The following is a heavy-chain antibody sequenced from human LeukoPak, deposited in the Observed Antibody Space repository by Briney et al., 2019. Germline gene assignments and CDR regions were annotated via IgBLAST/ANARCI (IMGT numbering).Heavy chain of an antibody. Sequence: PGGSLRLSCAASGFTFSSYSMNWVRQAPGKGLEWVSSISSNSNDIYYADSVKGRLTISRDNAKNSLYLQMNSLRAEDTAVYYCASYYYDSSGYCAYYWGQGTLVTVSS. J-gene: IGHJ4*02. D-gene: IGHD3-22*01. CDR3: ASYYYDSSGYCAYY. V-gene: IGHV3-21*01. CDR2: ISSNSNDI. CDR1: GFTFSSYS.